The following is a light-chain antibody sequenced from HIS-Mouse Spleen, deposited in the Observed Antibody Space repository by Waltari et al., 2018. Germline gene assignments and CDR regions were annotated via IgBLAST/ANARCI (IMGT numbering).Light chain of an antibody. J-gene: IGLJ2*01. CDR3: YSTDSSGNHRV. CDR2: EDS. CDR1: AFPKKS. V-gene: IGLV3-10*01. Sequence: SYELTQPPSVSVSPGQTARLTCSGHAFPKKSAYWYQQKSGQAPVLVIYEDSKRPSGIPERFSGSSSGTMATLTIGGAQVEDEADYYCYSTDSSGNHRVFGGGTKLTVL.